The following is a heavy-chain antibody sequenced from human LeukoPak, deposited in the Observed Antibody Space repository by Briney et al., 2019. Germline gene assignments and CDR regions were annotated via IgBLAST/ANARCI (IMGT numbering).Heavy chain of an antibody. CDR3: ARDYGDYSYYFDY. CDR2: INSDGSST. V-gene: IGHV3-74*01. D-gene: IGHD4-17*01. Sequence: GGSLRLSCSASGFTFSSYRMPWVRQAPGKGLVWVSRINSDGSSTSYADSVKGRFAISRDNAKNTLYLQMNSLRAEDTAVYYCARDYGDYSYYFDYWGQGTLVTVSS. J-gene: IGHJ4*02. CDR1: GFTFSSYR.